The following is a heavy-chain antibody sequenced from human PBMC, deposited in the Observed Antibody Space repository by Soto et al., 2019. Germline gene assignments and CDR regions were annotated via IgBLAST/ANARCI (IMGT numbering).Heavy chain of an antibody. V-gene: IGHV4-61*01. CDR2: IHYNGNT. J-gene: IGHJ4*02. CDR3: AREGNLGRWLQPLDF. Sequence: SETLSLTCTVSGGSISISSYSWSWIRQPPGKGLEWIGDIHYNGNTKYNPSLKSRVSMSVDTSKNQFSLRLISVTAADTAKYFCAREGNLGRWLQPLDFWGQGTLVTVSS. D-gene: IGHD5-12*01. CDR1: GGSISISSYS.